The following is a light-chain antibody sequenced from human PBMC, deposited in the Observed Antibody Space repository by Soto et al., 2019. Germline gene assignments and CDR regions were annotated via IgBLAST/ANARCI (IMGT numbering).Light chain of an antibody. J-gene: IGKJ1*01. Sequence: EIVLTQSPGTLSLSPGERATLSCRASQSVRSSYLAWYQQKPGQAPRLLIYGASSRATRIPDRFSGSGYGTDFTLTISRLETEDFAVYYCQQYGSSPPWTFVKGTKLDIK. CDR2: GAS. CDR3: QQYGSSPPWT. V-gene: IGKV3-20*01. CDR1: QSVRSSY.